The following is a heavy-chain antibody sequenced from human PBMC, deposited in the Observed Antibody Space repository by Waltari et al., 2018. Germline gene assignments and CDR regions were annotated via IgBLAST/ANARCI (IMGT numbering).Heavy chain of an antibody. CDR2: ISYDGSNK. Sequence: QVQLVESGGGVVQPGRSLRLSCAASGFTFSSYAMHWVRSAPGKGLEWVAVISYDGSNKYYADSVKGRFTISRDNSKNTLYLQMNSLRAEDTAVYYCARGPGKVYYYGMDVWGQGTTVTVSS. J-gene: IGHJ6*02. CDR3: ARGPGKVYYYGMDV. CDR1: GFTFSSYA. V-gene: IGHV3-30-3*01. D-gene: IGHD6-13*01.